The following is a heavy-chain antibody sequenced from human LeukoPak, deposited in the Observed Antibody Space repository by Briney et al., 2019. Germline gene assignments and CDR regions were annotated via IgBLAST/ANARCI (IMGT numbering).Heavy chain of an antibody. J-gene: IGHJ4*02. CDR1: GFAFDDYA. D-gene: IGHD3-22*01. V-gene: IGHV3-23*01. CDR3: ATSTYYDSSGYADRAPPFDY. CDR2: ISGSGGST. Sequence: GGSLRLSCAASGFAFDDYAMHWVRQAPGKGLEWVSAISGSGGSTYYADSVKGRFTISRDNSKNTLYLQMNSLRAEDTAVYYCATSTYYDSSGYADRAPPFDYWGQGTLVTVSS.